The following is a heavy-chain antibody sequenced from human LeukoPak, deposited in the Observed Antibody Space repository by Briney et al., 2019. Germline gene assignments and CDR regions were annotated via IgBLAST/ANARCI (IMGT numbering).Heavy chain of an antibody. J-gene: IGHJ4*02. CDR1: GGSISSYF. CDR3: AREGTVARGLDY. D-gene: IGHD4-17*01. V-gene: IGHV4-4*07. Sequence: SETLSLTCTVSGGSISSYFWTWIRQPAGKGLEWIGRIYPSGNTNYNPSLKSRVSMSVDTSKNQFSLNLTSVTAADTAVYYCAREGTVARGLDYWGQGTLVTVYS. CDR2: IYPSGNT.